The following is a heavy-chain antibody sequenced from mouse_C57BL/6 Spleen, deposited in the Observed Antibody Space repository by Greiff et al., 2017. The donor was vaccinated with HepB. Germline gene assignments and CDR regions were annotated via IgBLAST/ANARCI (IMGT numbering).Heavy chain of an antibody. D-gene: IGHD1-1*01. J-gene: IGHJ4*01. V-gene: IGHV5-12*01. CDR1: GFTFSDYY. Sequence: EVQGVESGGGLVQPGGSLKLSCAASGFTFSDYYMYWVRQTPEKRLEWVAYISNGGGSTYYPDTVKGRFTISRDNAKNTLYLQMSRLRSEDTAMYYCARQMGSTWAMDYWGQGTSVTVSS. CDR2: ISNGGGST. CDR3: ARQMGSTWAMDY.